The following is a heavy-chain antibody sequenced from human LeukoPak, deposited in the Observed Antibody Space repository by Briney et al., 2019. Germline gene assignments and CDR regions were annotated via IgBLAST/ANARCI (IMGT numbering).Heavy chain of an antibody. V-gene: IGHV3-23*01. CDR3: AKGVVVVTAIAFDI. CDR2: ISGSGGST. J-gene: IGHJ3*02. CDR1: GFTFSSYA. Sequence: PGGSLRLSCAASGFTFSSYAMRWVRQAPGKGLEWVSAISGSGGSTYYADSVKGRFNISRDNSKNTLYLQMNSLRAEDTAVYYCAKGVVVVTAIAFDIWGQGTMVTVSS. D-gene: IGHD2-21*02.